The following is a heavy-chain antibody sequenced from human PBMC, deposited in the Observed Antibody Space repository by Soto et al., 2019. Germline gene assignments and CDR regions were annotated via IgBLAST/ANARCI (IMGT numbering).Heavy chain of an antibody. V-gene: IGHV3-30*03. D-gene: IGHD6-6*01. Sequence: ESGGGVVQPGRSLRLSCAASGFTFSTYGMHWVRQAPGKGLEWLAVISNNGINKYYADSVKGRFTISRDNSKDTLFLQMNGLRGEDTAIYYCARVIRADSTSSNFYYYSGLDVWGQGTTVTVSS. CDR2: ISNNGINK. J-gene: IGHJ6*02. CDR1: GFTFSTYG. CDR3: ARVIRADSTSSNFYYYSGLDV.